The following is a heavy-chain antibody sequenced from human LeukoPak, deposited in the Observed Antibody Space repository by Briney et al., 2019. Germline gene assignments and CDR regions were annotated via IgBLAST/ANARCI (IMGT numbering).Heavy chain of an antibody. D-gene: IGHD2-15*01. CDR1: GGSFSGYY. J-gene: IGHJ4*02. V-gene: IGHV4-34*01. CDR3: ARGGGVRSGGSLDY. Sequence: SEALSLTCAVYGGSFSGYYWSWIRQPPGKGLEWIGEINHSGSTNYNPSLKSRVTISVDTSKNQFSLKLTSVTAADTAVYYCARGGGVRSGGSLDYWGQGTLVTVSS. CDR2: INHSGST.